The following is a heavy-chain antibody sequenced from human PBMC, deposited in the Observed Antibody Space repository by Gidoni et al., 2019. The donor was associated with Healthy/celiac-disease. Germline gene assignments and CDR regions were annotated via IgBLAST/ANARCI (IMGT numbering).Heavy chain of an antibody. Sequence: QVQLQQWGAGLLKPSETLSLTCAVDGGSFRGYYWSWIRQPPGKGLEWIGEINHSGSTNYNPSLKCRVTISVDTSKNQFSLKLSSVTAADTAVYYCARGYCSSTSCYRGYYYYGMDVWGQGTTVTVSS. CDR3: ARGYCSSTSCYRGYYYYGMDV. J-gene: IGHJ6*02. D-gene: IGHD2-2*02. CDR1: GGSFRGYY. V-gene: IGHV4-34*01. CDR2: INHSGST.